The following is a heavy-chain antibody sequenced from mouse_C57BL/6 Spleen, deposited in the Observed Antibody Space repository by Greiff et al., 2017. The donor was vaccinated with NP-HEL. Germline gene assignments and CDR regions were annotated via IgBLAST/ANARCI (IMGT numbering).Heavy chain of an antibody. D-gene: IGHD2-5*01. CDR3: ARMGSNYDYFDY. Sequence: VQVEQAGGELAKPGASVKLSCESSGYTVTSYWMQWVKQRPGQGLEWIGYINPSSGYTKYNQKFKDKATLTADKSSSTAYMQLSSLTYEDSAVYYCARMGSNYDYFDYWGQGTTLTVSS. CDR2: INPSSGYT. V-gene: IGHV1-7*01. CDR1: GYTVTSYW. J-gene: IGHJ2*01.